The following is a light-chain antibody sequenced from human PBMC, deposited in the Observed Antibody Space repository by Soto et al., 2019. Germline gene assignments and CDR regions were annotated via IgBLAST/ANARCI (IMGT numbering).Light chain of an antibody. V-gene: IGKV3-20*01. Sequence: IVLTQSPATLSLSPGERATLSCTASQHVTTTYIAWYQQKFGQAPRLLIYGASTRATGTPDRFTGGGFGTEFTFAISRVEPEDFAVLYCQQYDSSFTFGGGTKVE. CDR1: QHVTTTY. CDR2: GAS. CDR3: QQYDSSFT. J-gene: IGKJ4*01.